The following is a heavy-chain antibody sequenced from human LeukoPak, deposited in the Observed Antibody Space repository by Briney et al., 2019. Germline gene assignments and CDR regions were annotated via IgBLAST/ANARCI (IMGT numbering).Heavy chain of an antibody. V-gene: IGHV3-21*01. CDR1: GFTFSPYN. CDR3: ARDNDYTNYY. CDR2: ISSSSSYI. J-gene: IGHJ4*02. Sequence: PGGSLRLSCAASGFTFSPYNMNWVRQAPGKGLEWVSIISSSSSYIHYADSVKGRFSVSRDNAKSSLFLQMNSLRAEDTAVYYCARDNDYTNYYWGQGTLVTVSS. D-gene: IGHD4-11*01.